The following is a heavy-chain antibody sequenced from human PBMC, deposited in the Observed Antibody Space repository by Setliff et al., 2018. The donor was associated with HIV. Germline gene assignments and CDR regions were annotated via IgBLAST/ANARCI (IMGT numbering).Heavy chain of an antibody. J-gene: IGHJ4*02. CDR1: GYNFSSNG. V-gene: IGHV1-18*01. CDR3: ARVSRSGWFFDC. D-gene: IGHD6-19*01. CDR2: ISSYNGNT. Sequence: ASVKVSCKASGYNFSSNGISWVRQAPGQGLEWMGWISSYNGNTKYVQKVQDRVTMTKDISTTTAYVELRSLRSDDTAVYYCARVSRSGWFFDCWGQGTLVTVSS.